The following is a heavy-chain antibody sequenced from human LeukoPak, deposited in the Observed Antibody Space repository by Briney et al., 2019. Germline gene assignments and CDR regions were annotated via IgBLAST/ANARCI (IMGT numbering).Heavy chain of an antibody. J-gene: IGHJ3*02. D-gene: IGHD2-2*01. Sequence: GGSLRLSCAASGFTFSSYSMNWVRQAPGKGLEWVSSISTSSIYIYYADSMKGRFTISRDNAKKSLYLQTNSLRAEDTAVYYCARGHGVVAASDDAFDIWGQGTMVTVSS. V-gene: IGHV3-21*01. CDR3: ARGHGVVAASDDAFDI. CDR1: GFTFSSYS. CDR2: ISTSSIYI.